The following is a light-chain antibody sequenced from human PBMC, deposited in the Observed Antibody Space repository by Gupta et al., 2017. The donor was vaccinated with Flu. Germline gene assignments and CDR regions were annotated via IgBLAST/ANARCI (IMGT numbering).Light chain of an antibody. V-gene: IGKV3-11*01. J-gene: IGKJ2*01. CDR1: QSVSNY. CDR2: DAS. CDR3: QQRSSWPPYT. Sequence: TLSLSPGERATLSCRASQSVSNYLAWYQQKPGQAPRLLIYDASNRATGIPARFSGSGSGTDFTLTISSLEPEDFAVYYCQQRSSWPPYTFGQGTKLEIK.